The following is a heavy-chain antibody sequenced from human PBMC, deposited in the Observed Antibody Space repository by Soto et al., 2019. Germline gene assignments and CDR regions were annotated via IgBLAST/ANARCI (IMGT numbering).Heavy chain of an antibody. CDR1: GFTFSSYA. CDR2: ISSNGGST. D-gene: IGHD2-2*01. CDR3: VKVPPYCSSTSCMGDYFDY. V-gene: IGHV3-64D*08. J-gene: IGHJ4*02. Sequence: GGSLRLSCSASGFTFSSYAMHWVRQAPGKGLEYVSAISSNGGSTYYADSVKGRFTISRDNSKNTLYLQMSSLRAEDTAVYYCVKVPPYCSSTSCMGDYFDYWGQGTLVTVSS.